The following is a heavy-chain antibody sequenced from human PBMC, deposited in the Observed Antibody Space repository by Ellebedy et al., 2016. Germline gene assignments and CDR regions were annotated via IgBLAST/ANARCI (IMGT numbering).Heavy chain of an antibody. CDR2: INPNSGGT. V-gene: IGHV1-2*02. CDR1: GYTFTGYY. Sequence: ASVKVSXXASGYTFTGYYMHWVRQAPGQGLEWMGWINPNSGGTNYAQKFQGRVTMTRDTSISTAYMELSRLRSDDTAVYYCARGIVVVPAATDWWFNPWGQGTLVTVSS. J-gene: IGHJ5*02. D-gene: IGHD2-2*01. CDR3: ARGIVVVPAATDWWFNP.